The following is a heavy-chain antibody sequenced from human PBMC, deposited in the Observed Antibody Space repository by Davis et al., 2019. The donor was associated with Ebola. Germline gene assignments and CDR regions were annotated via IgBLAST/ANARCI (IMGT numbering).Heavy chain of an antibody. D-gene: IGHD6-13*01. CDR2: ISAYNGNT. Sequence: GESLKISCKGSGYSFTSYGISWVRQAPGQGLEWMGWISAYNGNTNYAQKFQGRVTMTRDTSTSTGYMELRSLRSDDTAVYYCAGSGIEADGTDFDYWGQGTLVTVSS. J-gene: IGHJ4*02. V-gene: IGHV1-18*01. CDR1: GYSFTSYG. CDR3: AGSGIEADGTDFDY.